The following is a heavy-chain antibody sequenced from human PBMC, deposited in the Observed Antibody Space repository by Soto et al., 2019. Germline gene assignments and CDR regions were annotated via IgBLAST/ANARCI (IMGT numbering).Heavy chain of an antibody. CDR3: AKDISRWNSVDSCMDV. CDR1: GFTFDDYT. Sequence: GSLRLSCAASGFTFDDYTMHWVRQAPGKGLEWVSLISWDGGSTYYADSVKGRFTISRDNSKNSLYLQMNSLRTEDTALYYCAKDISRWNSVDSCMDVWGQGTTVTVSS. V-gene: IGHV3-43*01. J-gene: IGHJ6*02. D-gene: IGHD1-1*01. CDR2: ISWDGGST.